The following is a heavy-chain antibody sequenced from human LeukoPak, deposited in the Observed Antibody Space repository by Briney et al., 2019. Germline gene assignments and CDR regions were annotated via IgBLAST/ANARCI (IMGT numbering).Heavy chain of an antibody. CDR2: IFSNDEK. J-gene: IGHJ4*02. CDR3: ARMLVGETGDYFDY. D-gene: IGHD1-26*01. V-gene: IGHV2-26*01. Sequence: SGPVLVKPTETRTLTCTVSGFSLSNARMGVSWIRQPPGKALEWLAHIFSNDEKSYSTSLKSRLTISKDTSKSQVVLTMTNMVPVDAATYYCARMLVGETGDYFDYGGQGTLVTVSS. CDR1: GFSLSNARMG.